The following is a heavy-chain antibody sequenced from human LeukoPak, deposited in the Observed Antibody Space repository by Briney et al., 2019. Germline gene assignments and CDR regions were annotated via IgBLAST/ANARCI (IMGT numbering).Heavy chain of an antibody. Sequence: GGSLRLSCVASGFTFSGYWMTWVRQAPGKGLEWVANIKQDGSEKYYVDSVKGQFTISRDNAKNSLYLQMNSLRAEDTAIYYCAKDPGYYGSGSFLNWGQGTLVTVSS. CDR2: IKQDGSEK. CDR1: GFTFSGYW. D-gene: IGHD3-10*01. J-gene: IGHJ4*02. CDR3: AKDPGYYGSGSFLN. V-gene: IGHV3-7*01.